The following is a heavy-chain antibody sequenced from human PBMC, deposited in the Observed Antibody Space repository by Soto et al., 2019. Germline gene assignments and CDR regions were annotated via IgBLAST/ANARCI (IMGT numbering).Heavy chain of an antibody. CDR3: ARDNVVQTTTGGIDY. D-gene: IGHD1-26*01. V-gene: IGHV1-18*01. CDR1: GYTFTSYG. CDR2: SSGYNGDT. Sequence: ASVKVSCKASGYTFTSYGSSWVRQAPGQGLEWMGWSSGYNGDTNYAQKFQGRVTLTTDTSTTTAYMELRSLRCDDTAIYFCARDNVVQTTTGGIDYWGQATLLPVSS. J-gene: IGHJ4*02.